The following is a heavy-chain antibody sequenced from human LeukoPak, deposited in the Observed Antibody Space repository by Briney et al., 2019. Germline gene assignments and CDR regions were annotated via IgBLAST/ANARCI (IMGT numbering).Heavy chain of an antibody. Sequence: GGSLRLSCAASGFTFTRYWMSWVRQAPGKGLEWVAHIKQDGSEKYYVDSVRGRFTISRDNAKNSLYLQMNSLRAEDTAVFYCARGEQWPLRGISDFWGQGTLVTVSS. CDR2: IKQDGSEK. V-gene: IGHV3-7*04. J-gene: IGHJ4*02. CDR3: ARGEQWPLRGISDF. D-gene: IGHD6-19*01. CDR1: GFTFTRYW.